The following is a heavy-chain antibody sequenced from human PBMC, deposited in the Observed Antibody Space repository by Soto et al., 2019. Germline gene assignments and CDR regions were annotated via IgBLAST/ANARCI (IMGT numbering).Heavy chain of an antibody. J-gene: IGHJ4*02. Sequence: GGSLRLSCAASGFTFSSYSMNWVRQAPGKGLEWVSSISSSSSYIYYADSVKGRFTISRDNAKNSLYLQMNSLRAEDTAVYYCARSPFLAYYDFWSGYYTGYFDYWGQGTLVPSPQ. V-gene: IGHV3-21*01. D-gene: IGHD3-3*01. CDR1: GFTFSSYS. CDR2: ISSSSSYI. CDR3: ARSPFLAYYDFWSGYYTGYFDY.